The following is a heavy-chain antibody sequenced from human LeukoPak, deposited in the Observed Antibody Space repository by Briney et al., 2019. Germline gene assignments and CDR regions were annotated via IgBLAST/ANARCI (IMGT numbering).Heavy chain of an antibody. CDR3: ARAWIGYGAFDI. D-gene: IGHD3-3*01. V-gene: IGHV4-59*01. CDR2: IYYSGST. J-gene: IGHJ3*02. CDR1: GGSISSYY. Sequence: PSETLSLTCTASGGSISSYYWSWIRQPPGKGLEWIGYIYYSGSTNYNPSLKSRVTISVDTSKNQFSLKLSSVTAADTAVYYCARAWIGYGAFDIWGQGTMVTVSS.